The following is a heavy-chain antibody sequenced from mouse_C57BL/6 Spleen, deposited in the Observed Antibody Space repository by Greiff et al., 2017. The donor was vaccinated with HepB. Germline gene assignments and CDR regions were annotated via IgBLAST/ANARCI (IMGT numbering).Heavy chain of an antibody. CDR1: GFTFSSYG. CDR2: ISSGGSYT. D-gene: IGHD1-1*01. V-gene: IGHV5-6*01. CDR3: AREGYYGSIMDY. J-gene: IGHJ4*01. Sequence: EVMLVESGGDLVKPGGSLKLSCAASGFTFSSYGMSWVRQTPDKRLEWVATISSGGSYTYYPDSVKGRFTISRDNAKNTLYLQMSSLKSEDTAMYYCAREGYYGSIMDYWGQGTSVTVSS.